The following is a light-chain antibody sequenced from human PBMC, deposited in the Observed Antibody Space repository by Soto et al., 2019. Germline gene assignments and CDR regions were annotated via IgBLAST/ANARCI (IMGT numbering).Light chain of an antibody. V-gene: IGLV2-11*01. CDR2: DVS. J-gene: IGLJ3*02. CDR1: SSDVGGYNY. CDR3: CSYAGSYTLV. Sequence: QSALTQPRSVSGSPGQSVTISCTGTSSDVGGYNYVSWYQQHPGKAPKLRMYDVSKRPSGVPDRFSGSKSGNTASLTISGLQDEDEADYYFCSYAGSYTLVFGGGTKLTVL.